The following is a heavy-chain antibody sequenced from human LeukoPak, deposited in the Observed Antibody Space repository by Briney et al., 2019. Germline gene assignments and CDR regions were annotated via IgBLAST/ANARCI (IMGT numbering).Heavy chain of an antibody. Sequence: PGGSLRLSCAASGFTFSSYGMSWVRQAPGKGLEWVSAISGSGGSTYYADSVKGRFTISRDNSKNTLYLQMNSLRAEDTAVYYCAKLPTMIVVARNYFDYWGQGTLVTVSS. J-gene: IGHJ4*02. CDR1: GFTFSSYG. V-gene: IGHV3-23*01. D-gene: IGHD3-22*01. CDR3: AKLPTMIVVARNYFDY. CDR2: ISGSGGST.